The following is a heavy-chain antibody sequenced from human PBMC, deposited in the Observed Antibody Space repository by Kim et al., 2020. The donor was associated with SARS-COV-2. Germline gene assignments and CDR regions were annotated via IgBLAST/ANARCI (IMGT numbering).Heavy chain of an antibody. J-gene: IGHJ4*02. CDR3: ARDFIWEGVASPDY. D-gene: IGHD3-10*01. Sequence: ADSVKGRFTISRDNSKNSLYLQMNSLRAEDTAVYYCARDFIWEGVASPDYWGQGTLVTVSS. V-gene: IGHV3-30*07.